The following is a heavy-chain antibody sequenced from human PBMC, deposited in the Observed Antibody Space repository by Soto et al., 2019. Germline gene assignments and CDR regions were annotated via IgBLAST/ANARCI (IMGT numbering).Heavy chain of an antibody. CDR2: ISYDGSNK. V-gene: IGHV3-30*18. D-gene: IGHD2-15*01. CDR1: GFTFSSYG. J-gene: IGHJ4*02. CDR3: AKDLLYTGGFDY. Sequence: QVQLVESGGGVVQPGRSLRLYCAASGFTFSSYGMHWVRQAPGKGLEWVAVISYDGSNKYYADSVKGRFTISRDNSKNTLYLQMNSLRAEDTAVYYCAKDLLYTGGFDYSGQGTLVTVSS.